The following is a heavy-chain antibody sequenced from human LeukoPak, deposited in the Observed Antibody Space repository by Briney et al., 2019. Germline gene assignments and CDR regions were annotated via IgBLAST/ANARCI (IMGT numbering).Heavy chain of an antibody. CDR3: ATRNYGGNSEYFDF. CDR1: GGSINSYY. D-gene: IGHD4-23*01. CDR2: GHYSGNT. V-gene: IGHV4-59*12. J-gene: IGHJ4*02. Sequence: PSETLSLTCTVSGGSINSYYWSWIRQPPGKGLEWIGYGHYSGNTNYNPSLKSRVTISVDTSKNQFSLKLSSMTAADTAVYYCATRNYGGNSEYFDFWGQGALVTVSS.